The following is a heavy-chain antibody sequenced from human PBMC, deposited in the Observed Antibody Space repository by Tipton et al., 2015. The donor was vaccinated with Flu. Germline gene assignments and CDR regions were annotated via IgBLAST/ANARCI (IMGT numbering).Heavy chain of an antibody. V-gene: IGHV4-31*03. CDR2: IYFRDT. CDR3: ARDPGAYYDFMTGQRSGNIFDM. CDR1: GGSVSSGGYH. Sequence: TLSLTCTVSGGSVSSGGYHWTWIRQFPGKGPEWIGSIYFRDTFYNPSLTSRVTISVDTSKNQFSLKLTSVTAADAAVYYCARDPGAYYDFMTGQRSGNIFDMWGHGTMVTVSS. D-gene: IGHD3/OR15-3a*01. J-gene: IGHJ3*02.